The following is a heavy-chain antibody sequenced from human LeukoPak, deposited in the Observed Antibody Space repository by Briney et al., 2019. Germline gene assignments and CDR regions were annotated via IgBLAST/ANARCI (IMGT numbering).Heavy chain of an antibody. CDR1: GFTFSSYG. Sequence: PGGSLRLSCAASGFTFSSYGMHWVRQAPGKGLEWVAFIRYDGSNKYYADSVKGRFTISRDNSKNTLYLQMSSLRAEDTAVYYCAKDNYYDSSGKSTYWGQGTLVTVSS. CDR2: IRYDGSNK. D-gene: IGHD3-22*01. J-gene: IGHJ4*02. CDR3: AKDNYYDSSGKSTY. V-gene: IGHV3-30*02.